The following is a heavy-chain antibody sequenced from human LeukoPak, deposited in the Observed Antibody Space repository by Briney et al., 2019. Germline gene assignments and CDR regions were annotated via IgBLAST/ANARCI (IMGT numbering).Heavy chain of an antibody. CDR2: ISWNSGSI. V-gene: IGHV3-9*01. CDR3: ALSSGWYTRWFDP. CDR1: GFTFDDYA. D-gene: IGHD6-19*01. Sequence: GGSLRLSCAASGFTFDDYAMHWVRQAPGKGLEWVSGISWNSGSIGYADSVKGRLTISRDNAKNSLYLQMNSLRAEDTALYYCALSSGWYTRWFDPWGQGTLVTVSS. J-gene: IGHJ5*02.